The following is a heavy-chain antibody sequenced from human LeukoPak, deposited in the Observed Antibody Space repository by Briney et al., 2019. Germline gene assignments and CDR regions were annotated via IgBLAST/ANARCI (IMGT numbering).Heavy chain of an antibody. CDR3: ARGRWATYDYVSGGSDFDY. V-gene: IGHV1-8*02. D-gene: IGHD3-16*01. CDR2: MNPNSGNT. CDR1: GYTFTSYD. Sequence: ASVKVSCKASGYTFTSYDINWVRQATGQGLEWMGWMNPNSGNTGYAQKFQGRVTMTRNTSISTAYMELSSLRSEDTAVYYCARGRWATYDYVSGGSDFDYWGQGTLVTVSS. J-gene: IGHJ4*02.